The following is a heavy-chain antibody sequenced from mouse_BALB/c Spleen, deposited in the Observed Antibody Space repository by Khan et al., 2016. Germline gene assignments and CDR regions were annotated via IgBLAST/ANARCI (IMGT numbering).Heavy chain of an antibody. D-gene: IGHD2-2*01. Sequence: QVQLQQSGAELMKPGASVKISCKATGYTFSSYWIEWVKQRPGHGLEWIGEILPGSGSTNYNEKFKGKATFTADTSSNTAYMQLSSLTSEDSAVYYCARYGYGGAMDYWGQGTSVTVSS. CDR1: GYTFSSYW. CDR3: ARYGYGGAMDY. V-gene: IGHV1-9*01. J-gene: IGHJ4*01. CDR2: ILPGSGST.